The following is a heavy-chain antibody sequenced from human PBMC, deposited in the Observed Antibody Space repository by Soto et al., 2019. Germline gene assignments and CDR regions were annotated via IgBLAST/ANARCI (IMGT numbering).Heavy chain of an antibody. V-gene: IGHV1-69*12. D-gene: IGHD3-3*02. J-gene: IGHJ6*02. CDR1: GGTFSTSA. CDR2: IMPVFATP. CDR3: ARDKGRQQLGGNYYYILDV. Sequence: QVQLVQSGAEVKKPGSSVKVSCKASGGTFSTSAISWVRQAPGQGLEWVGGIMPVFATPDYAQKFQGRVTITADESTNTAYLELTSLRTDDTALYYCARDKGRQQLGGNYYYILDVWGQGTAITVSS.